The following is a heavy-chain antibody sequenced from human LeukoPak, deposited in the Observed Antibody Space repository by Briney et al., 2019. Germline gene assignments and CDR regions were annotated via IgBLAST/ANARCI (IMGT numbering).Heavy chain of an antibody. CDR2: IYYSAST. CDR1: GASVSIGSNY. Sequence: SETLSLTCTVSGASVSIGSNYWTWIRQPPGKEREWIGYIYYSASTNYNPSLKSRVTISVDTSNNQFSLKLSSVTAADTAVYYCARGSRGYSYGWGQGTLVTVSS. J-gene: IGHJ4*02. V-gene: IGHV4-61*01. D-gene: IGHD5-18*01. CDR3: ARGSRGYSYG.